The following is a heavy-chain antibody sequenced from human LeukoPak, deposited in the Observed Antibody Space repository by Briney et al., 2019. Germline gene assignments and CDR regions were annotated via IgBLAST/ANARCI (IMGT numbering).Heavy chain of an antibody. CDR3: AKNYDSSGYYTLYFDY. CDR1: GFTFSSYA. D-gene: IGHD3-22*01. Sequence: GGSLRLSCAASGFTFSSYAMSWVRQAPGKGLEWVSAISGSGGSTYYADSVKGRFTISRDNSKNTLYLQMNSLGAEDTAVYYCAKNYDSSGYYTLYFDYWGQGTLVTVSS. V-gene: IGHV3-23*01. J-gene: IGHJ4*02. CDR2: ISGSGGST.